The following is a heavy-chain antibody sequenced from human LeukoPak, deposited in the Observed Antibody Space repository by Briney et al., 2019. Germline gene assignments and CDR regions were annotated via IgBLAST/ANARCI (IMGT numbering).Heavy chain of an antibody. D-gene: IGHD2-2*01. CDR1: GYTFTNYG. J-gene: IGHJ4*02. V-gene: IGHV1-18*01. Sequence: GASVTVSCKPSGYTFTNYGIIWVRQAPRQGLEWMGWITAYNGNTNYAQKLQGRVTMTTDTSTSTAYMELRSLRSDDTAVYYCARDMGVPAASYYFDYWGQGTLVTVSS. CDR2: ITAYNGNT. CDR3: ARDMGVPAASYYFDY.